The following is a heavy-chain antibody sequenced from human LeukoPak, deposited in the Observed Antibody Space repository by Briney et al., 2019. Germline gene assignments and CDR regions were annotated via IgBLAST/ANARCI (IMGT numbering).Heavy chain of an antibody. Sequence: GASVKVSCKASGYTFTSYYMHWVRQAPGQGLEWMGIINPSGGSTSYAQKFQGRVTMTRDTSTSTVYMELSSLRSEDTAVYYCASNPNLLGYCSSTSCHPVADYYYMDVWGKGTTVTVSS. J-gene: IGHJ6*03. CDR1: GYTFTSYY. D-gene: IGHD2-2*01. CDR2: INPSGGST. V-gene: IGHV1-46*01. CDR3: ASNPNLLGYCSSTSCHPVADYYYMDV.